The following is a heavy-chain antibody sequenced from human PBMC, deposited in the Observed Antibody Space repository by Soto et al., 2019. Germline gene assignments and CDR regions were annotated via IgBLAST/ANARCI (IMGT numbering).Heavy chain of an antibody. CDR3: EKLLAQSIYY. V-gene: IGHV3-23*01. J-gene: IGHJ4*01. Sequence: VGSLRLSCAASGFTFSTYAMSWVRQAPGKGLEWVSSIDRNVGGSTNYAESVRGRFTISRDNSKDTLYLQMNSLRAEDTAVYYCEKLLAQSIYYWGQGTPVPVSS. CDR1: GFTFSTYA. D-gene: IGHD2-21*01. CDR2: IDRNVGGST.